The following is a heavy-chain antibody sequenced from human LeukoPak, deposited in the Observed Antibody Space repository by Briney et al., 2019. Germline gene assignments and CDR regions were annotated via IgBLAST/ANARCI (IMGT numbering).Heavy chain of an antibody. Sequence: SVKVSCKASGGTFSSYAISWVRQAPGQGLEWMGGIIPIFGTANYAQKFQGRVTITADESTSTAYMELSSLRSEDTAVYYCAKDGYSSSWYSGYNWFDPWGQGTLVTVSS. D-gene: IGHD6-13*01. CDR1: GGTFSSYA. V-gene: IGHV1-69*13. J-gene: IGHJ5*02. CDR3: AKDGYSSSWYSGYNWFDP. CDR2: IIPIFGTA.